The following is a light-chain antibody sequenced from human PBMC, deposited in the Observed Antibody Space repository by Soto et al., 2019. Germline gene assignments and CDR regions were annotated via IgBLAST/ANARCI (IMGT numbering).Light chain of an antibody. V-gene: IGKV3-11*01. CDR1: QSVSTY. CDR3: QHYGYPQWT. CDR2: GVF. Sequence: EIVLTQSPATLSLSPGERATLSCRASQSVSTYLAWYQQRPGQPPRLLIYGVFTRADDIPDRFSGSGSGTDFTLTISSLQPEDFAVYYCQHYGYPQWTIGQGTKVDIK. J-gene: IGKJ1*01.